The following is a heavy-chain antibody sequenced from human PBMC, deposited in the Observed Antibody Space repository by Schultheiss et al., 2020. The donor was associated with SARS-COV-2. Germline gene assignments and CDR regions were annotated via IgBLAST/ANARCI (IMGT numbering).Heavy chain of an antibody. CDR1: GFTVSSNY. V-gene: IGHV3-66*01. Sequence: SCAASGFTVSSNYMSWVRQAPGKGLEWVSVIYSGGSTYYADSVKGRFTISRDNSKNTLYLQMNSLRAEDTAVYYCQASIAAAGTTNWFDPWGQGTLVTVSS. CDR3: QASIAAAGTTNWFDP. D-gene: IGHD6-13*01. CDR2: IYSGGST. J-gene: IGHJ5*02.